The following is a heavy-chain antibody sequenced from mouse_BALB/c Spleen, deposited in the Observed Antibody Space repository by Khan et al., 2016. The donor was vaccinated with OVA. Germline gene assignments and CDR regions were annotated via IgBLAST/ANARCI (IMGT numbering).Heavy chain of an antibody. D-gene: IGHD2-10*01. V-gene: IGHV9-3-1*01. Sequence: QIQLVQSGPELKKPGETVKISCKASGYTFTNYGMNWVKQSPGKALKWMGWINTYTGEPTYADDFKGRFAFSLETSASTAYLQINNLKDEDTATYFCARPTYFSYTLDHWGQGTSVTVSS. CDR3: ARPTYFSYTLDH. CDR1: GYTFTNYG. J-gene: IGHJ4*01. CDR2: INTYTGEP.